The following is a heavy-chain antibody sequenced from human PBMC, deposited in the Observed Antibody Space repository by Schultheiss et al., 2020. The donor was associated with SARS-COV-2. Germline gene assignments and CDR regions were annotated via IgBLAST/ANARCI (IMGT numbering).Heavy chain of an antibody. CDR1: GFTFSSYS. CDR2: ISGTGRST. V-gene: IGHV3-23*01. D-gene: IGHD4-17*01. CDR3: AKDWSDYGDYGWFDP. J-gene: IGHJ5*02. Sequence: GGSLRLSCAASGFTFSSYSMNWVRQAPGKGLEWVSGISGTGRSTYYADSVKGRFTISRDNSKNTVYLQIISLRAEDTAVYYCAKDWSDYGDYGWFDPWGPGTLVTVSS.